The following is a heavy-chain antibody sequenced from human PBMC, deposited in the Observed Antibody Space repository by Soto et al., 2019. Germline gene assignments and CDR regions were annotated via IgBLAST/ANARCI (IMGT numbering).Heavy chain of an antibody. CDR3: ATSGECGGDCYVYRMDV. D-gene: IGHD2-21*02. V-gene: IGHV1-69*01. CDR1: GGSFNSFA. CDR2: FIPILGAA. J-gene: IGHJ6*02. Sequence: VQLVQSGAEVKKPGSSVKVSCTASGGSFNSFAISWVRQAPGQGLEWMGGFIPILGAASYGQRIQGRVTITADEATSTACTELSSLRSEDTAVYYCATSGECGGDCYVYRMDVWGQGTTVTVSS.